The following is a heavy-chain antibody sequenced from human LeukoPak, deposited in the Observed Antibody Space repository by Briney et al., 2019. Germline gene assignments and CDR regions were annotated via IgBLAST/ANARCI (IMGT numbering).Heavy chain of an antibody. Sequence: PGGSLRLSCAASGFTFSSYGMQGVRRAPGKGLEWVAVIWYDGSSKYYADSVKGRFTISRDNSKNTLYLQMDSLTAEDTAVYYCARRHFDAFDIWGQGTVVTGSS. CDR2: IWYDGSSK. CDR1: GFTFSSYG. V-gene: IGHV3-33*01. CDR3: ARRHFDAFDI. J-gene: IGHJ3*02.